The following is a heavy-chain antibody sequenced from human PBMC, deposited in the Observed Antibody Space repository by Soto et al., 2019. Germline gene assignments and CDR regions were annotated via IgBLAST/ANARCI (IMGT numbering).Heavy chain of an antibody. CDR2: IIPIFGTA. V-gene: IGHV1-69*13. CDR1: GGTFSSYA. Sequence: ASVKVSCRASGGTFSSYASSWVRQAPGQGLEWIGGIIPIFGTANYAQKFQGRVTITADESTSTAYMELSSLRSEDTAVYYCAALAAAGIRGSAFDIFGQVTMVT. J-gene: IGHJ3*02. D-gene: IGHD6-13*01. CDR3: AALAAAGIRGSAFDI.